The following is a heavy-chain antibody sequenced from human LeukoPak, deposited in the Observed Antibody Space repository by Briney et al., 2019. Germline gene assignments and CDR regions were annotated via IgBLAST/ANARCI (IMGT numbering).Heavy chain of an antibody. J-gene: IGHJ4*02. CDR2: ISWNSGSI. V-gene: IGHV3-9*01. D-gene: IGHD3-10*01. CDR1: GFTFDDYA. CDR3: AKDSDSYYGSGSYYKEFDY. Sequence: GGSLRLSCAASGFTFDDYAMHWVRQAPGKGLEWVSGISWNSGSIGYADSVKGRFTISRDNAKNSLYLQMNSLRAEDTALYYCAKDSDSYYGSGSYYKEFDYWGQGTLVTVSS.